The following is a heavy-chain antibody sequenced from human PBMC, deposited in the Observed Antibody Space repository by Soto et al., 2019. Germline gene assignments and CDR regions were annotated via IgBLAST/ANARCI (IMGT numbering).Heavy chain of an antibody. V-gene: IGHV1-18*01. J-gene: IGHJ5*02. CDR3: ARSRRNDYGDYRWFDP. CDR2: ISAYNGNT. Sequence: ASVKVSCKASGYTFTSYGISWVRQAPGQGLEWMGWISAYNGNTNYAQKLQGRVTMTTDTSTSTAYMELRSLRSDDTAVYYCARSRRNDYGDYRWFDPWGQGTLVTVSS. D-gene: IGHD4-17*01. CDR1: GYTFTSYG.